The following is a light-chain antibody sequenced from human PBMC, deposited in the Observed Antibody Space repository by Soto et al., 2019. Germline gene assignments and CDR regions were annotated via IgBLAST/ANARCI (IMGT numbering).Light chain of an antibody. CDR2: KAS. V-gene: IGKV1-5*03. CDR3: QQYNSYSGT. CDR1: QSVSSW. Sequence: DIQMTQSPSTLSASVGDRVTITWRASQSVSSWLAWFQQKPGKAPKLLIYKASSLQSGVSSRFSGSGSGTEFTLTISNLQPDDFATYYCQQYNSYSGTFGQGTKVDIK. J-gene: IGKJ1*01.